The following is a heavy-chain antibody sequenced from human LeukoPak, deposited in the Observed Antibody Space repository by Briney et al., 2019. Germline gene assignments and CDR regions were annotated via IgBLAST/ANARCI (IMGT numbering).Heavy chain of an antibody. V-gene: IGHV4-59*01. CDR1: GGSLSGSY. CDR2: VSNSGSGST. Sequence: SETLSLTCTVSGGSLSGSYWNWLRQPPGEGLEWIGYVSNSGSGSTNYNPSLESRVTMSVETSKNQFSLKLSSVTAADTAVYYCAKWNGGRYHFASWGQGTLVTVSS. J-gene: IGHJ4*02. CDR3: AKWNGGRYHFAS. D-gene: IGHD1-26*01.